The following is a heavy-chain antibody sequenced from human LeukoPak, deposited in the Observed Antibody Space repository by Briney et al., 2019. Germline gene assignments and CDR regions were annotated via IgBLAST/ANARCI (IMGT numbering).Heavy chain of an antibody. Sequence: GGSLRLSCAASGFTFNSYAMTWVRQAPGKGLEWVSSISGSGISIYYSDSVKGRFTISRDNSKNTLYLQMNSLRAEDTAVYYCAREGRDGYNNWGQGTLVTVSS. CDR3: AREGRDGYNN. V-gene: IGHV3-23*01. CDR1: GFTFNSYA. D-gene: IGHD5-24*01. J-gene: IGHJ4*02. CDR2: ISGSGISI.